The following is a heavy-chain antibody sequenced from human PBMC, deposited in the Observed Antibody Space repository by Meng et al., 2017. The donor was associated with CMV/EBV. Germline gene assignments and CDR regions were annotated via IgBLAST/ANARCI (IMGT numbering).Heavy chain of an antibody. CDR1: GFSLSTSGVG. CDR3: ARIAAAGRFDY. J-gene: IGHJ4*02. D-gene: IGHD6-13*01. Sequence: QNTLKALGPTLVKPKQTLTLTCTFSGFSLSTSGVGVGWIRQPPGKALEWLALIYWDDDKRYSPSLKSRLTITKDTSKNQVVLTMTNMDPVDTATYYCARIAAAGRFDYWGQGTLVTVSS. CDR2: IYWDDDK. V-gene: IGHV2-5*02.